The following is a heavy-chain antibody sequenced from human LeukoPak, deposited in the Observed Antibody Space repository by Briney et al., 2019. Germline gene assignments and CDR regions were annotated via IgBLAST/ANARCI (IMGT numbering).Heavy chain of an antibody. V-gene: IGHV3-23*01. J-gene: IGHJ4*02. Sequence: PGGSLRLSCAASGFSFSNYAMSWVRQAPGKGLEWVSGLSGNGERTHYADSVKGRFTISRDNSKNSLYLQMNSLRDEDTAVYFCARERPVGATPFDFWGQGTLVTVSS. CDR1: GFSFSNYA. CDR3: ARERPVGATPFDF. D-gene: IGHD1-26*01. CDR2: LSGNGERT.